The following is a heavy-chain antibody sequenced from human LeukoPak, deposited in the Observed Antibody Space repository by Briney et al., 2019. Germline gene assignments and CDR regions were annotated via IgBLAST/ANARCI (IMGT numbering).Heavy chain of an antibody. CDR2: VYHNGNT. Sequence: SETLSLTCAVSGFSITGGYYWVWIRQPPGKGLEWIGSVYHNGNTLFNTSLKSRVTLSVDSSKNQFSLRLSSVTAADTARYYCARNEGIVVAGTWFDNWGQGTVVIVSS. V-gene: IGHV4-38-2*01. D-gene: IGHD6-13*01. CDR1: GFSITGGYY. CDR3: ARNEGIVVAGTWFDN. J-gene: IGHJ4*02.